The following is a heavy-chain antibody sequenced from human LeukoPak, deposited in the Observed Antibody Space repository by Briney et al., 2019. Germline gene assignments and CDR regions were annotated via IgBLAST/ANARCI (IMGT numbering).Heavy chain of an antibody. D-gene: IGHD1-26*01. CDR2: IKGDGSEN. V-gene: IGHV3-7*05. Sequence: QPGGSLRLSCAASGFTFSNYWMNWVRQAPGKGLEWVGNIKGDGSENYYADSVKGRFTISRDNAKNSLFLQMSSLRAEDTAVYYCARRRGRYSGDAFDIWGQGTMVTVSS. CDR3: ARRRGRYSGDAFDI. J-gene: IGHJ3*02. CDR1: GFTFSNYW.